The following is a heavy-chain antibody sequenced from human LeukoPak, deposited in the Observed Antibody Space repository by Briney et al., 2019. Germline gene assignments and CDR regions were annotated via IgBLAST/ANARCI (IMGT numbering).Heavy chain of an antibody. Sequence: GGSLRLSCAASGFTFSSYITNWVRQAPGKGLEWVSLITSSSNYIYYADSVKGRFTISRDNSKNMLYLQMNSLRPEDSAEYFCAKGAGFQPAQKWADYYYYMDVWGKGTTVTISS. V-gene: IGHV3-21*01. CDR3: AKGAGFQPAQKWADYYYYMDV. CDR2: ITSSSNYI. D-gene: IGHD1-26*01. J-gene: IGHJ6*03. CDR1: GFTFSSYI.